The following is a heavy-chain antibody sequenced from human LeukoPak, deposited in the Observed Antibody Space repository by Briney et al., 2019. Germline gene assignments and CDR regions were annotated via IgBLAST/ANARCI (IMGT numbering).Heavy chain of an antibody. CDR2: IYHSGST. CDR1: GGSISSGGYS. Sequence: SQTLSLTCAVSGGSISSGGYSWSWIRQPPGKGLEWIGYIYHSGSTYYNPSLKSRVTISVDRSKNQFSLKLSSVTAADTAVYYCARDWLGLLWFGEPKRGQGTLVTVSS. CDR3: ARDWLGLLWFGEPK. V-gene: IGHV4-30-2*01. D-gene: IGHD3-10*01. J-gene: IGHJ4*02.